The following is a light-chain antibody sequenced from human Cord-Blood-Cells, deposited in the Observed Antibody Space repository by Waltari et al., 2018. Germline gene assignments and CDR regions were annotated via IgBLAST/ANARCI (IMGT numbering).Light chain of an antibody. CDR3: QQYGSSPYT. CDR1: QRVNSSY. Sequence: EIVLTQSPGTLSLYPGQRATLSCRASQRVNSSYLAWYQQKPGQAPRLLIYRASSRATGIPDRFSGSGSGTDFTFTISRLEPEDVAVYYCQQYGSSPYTFGQGTKLEIK. J-gene: IGKJ2*01. CDR2: RAS. V-gene: IGKV3-20*01.